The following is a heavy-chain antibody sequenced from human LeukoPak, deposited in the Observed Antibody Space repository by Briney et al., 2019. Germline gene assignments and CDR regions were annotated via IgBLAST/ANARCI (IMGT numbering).Heavy chain of an antibody. D-gene: IGHD6-13*01. CDR3: ALIAAAGLHKDYYFYYMDV. V-gene: IGHV1-69*05. Sequence: SVKVSCKASGGTFSSYAISWVRQAPGQGLEWMGGIIPIFGTANYAQKFQGRVTITTDESTSTAYMELSSLRSEDTAVYYCALIAAAGLHKDYYFYYMDVWAKGPRSPSP. CDR1: GGTFSSYA. J-gene: IGHJ6*03. CDR2: IIPIFGTA.